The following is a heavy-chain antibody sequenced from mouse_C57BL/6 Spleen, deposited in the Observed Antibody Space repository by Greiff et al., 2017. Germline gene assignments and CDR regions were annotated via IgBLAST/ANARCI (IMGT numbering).Heavy chain of an antibody. D-gene: IGHD1-1*01. V-gene: IGHV1-26*01. Sequence: VQLQQSGPELVKPGASVKISCKASGYTFTDYYMNWVKQSHGKSLEWIGDINPNNGGTSYNQKFKGKATLTVDKSSSTAYMELRSLTSEDSAVYYCARNPLIYYGTLFDYWGQGTTLTVSS. J-gene: IGHJ2*01. CDR2: INPNNGGT. CDR1: GYTFTDYY. CDR3: ARNPLIYYGTLFDY.